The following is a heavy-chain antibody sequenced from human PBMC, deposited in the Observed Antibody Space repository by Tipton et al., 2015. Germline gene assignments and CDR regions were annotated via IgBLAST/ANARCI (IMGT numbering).Heavy chain of an antibody. Sequence: SLRLSCAASGFIFSDYYMTWIRQAPGKGLEWISYISVSGSSIYYADSVKGRFTISRDNAHNLLYLQMNSLGDDDTAVYFCARGFDFWNGYYLGDYYFDYWGQGTLVTVSS. D-gene: IGHD3-3*01. CDR3: ARGFDFWNGYYLGDYYFDY. V-gene: IGHV3-11*01. J-gene: IGHJ4*02. CDR1: GFIFSDYY. CDR2: ISVSGSSI.